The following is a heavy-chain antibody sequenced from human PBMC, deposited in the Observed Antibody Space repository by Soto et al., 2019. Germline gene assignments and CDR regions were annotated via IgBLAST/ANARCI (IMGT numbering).Heavy chain of an antibody. J-gene: IGHJ4*02. CDR1: GFTFSSFT. CDR2: ISSRSSYI. CDR3: ARSLEADSPGYYGPTERSSPFY. Sequence: GGSLRLSCVTSGFTFSSFTMNWVRQAPGKGLEWVSSISSRSSYIYYANRMAGRFTVSRDNTKNTLYLQRRSLRVEDTAVYFCARSLEADSPGYYGPTERSSPFYWSPGTLVTVSS. V-gene: IGHV3-21*01. D-gene: IGHD3-22*01.